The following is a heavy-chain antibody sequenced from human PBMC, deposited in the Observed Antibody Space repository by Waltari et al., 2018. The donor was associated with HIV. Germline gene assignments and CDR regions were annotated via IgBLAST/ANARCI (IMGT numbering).Heavy chain of an antibody. CDR1: GYTFTSYA. V-gene: IGHV1-3*01. CDR2: INAGNGNT. CDR3: ARDLIGMSAPEDY. D-gene: IGHD3-3*01. J-gene: IGHJ4*02. Sequence: QVQLVQSGAEVKKPGASVKVSCKASGYTFTSYAIHWVRQAPGQRLERMGWINAGNGNTKYSQKFQGRVTITRDTSASTAYMELSSLRSEDTAVYYCARDLIGMSAPEDYWGQGTLVTVSS.